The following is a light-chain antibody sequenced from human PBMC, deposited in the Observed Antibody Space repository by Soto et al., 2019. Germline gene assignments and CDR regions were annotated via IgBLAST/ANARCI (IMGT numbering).Light chain of an antibody. Sequence: SVLAPPAPLAGAPWQAVPISCTGNRRGVGGYNYVSWYQQHPGKAPKLMIYAVSDRPSGVSNRFSGSKSGNTASLTISGLQAEDEADYYCSSYTGNSTPYVFGTGTKVTVL. CDR2: AVS. CDR3: SSYTGNSTPYV. CDR1: RRGVGGYNY. V-gene: IGLV2-14*01. J-gene: IGLJ1*01.